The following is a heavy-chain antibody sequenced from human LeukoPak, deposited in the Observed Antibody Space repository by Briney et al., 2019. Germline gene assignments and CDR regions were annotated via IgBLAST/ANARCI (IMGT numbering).Heavy chain of an antibody. CDR3: AKDRRVSSSGSAVYYFDY. J-gene: IGHJ4*02. V-gene: IGHV3-23*01. CDR2: ISGSGGST. CDR1: GFTFSSYA. D-gene: IGHD3-22*01. Sequence: GGSLRLSCAASGFTFSSYAMSWVRQAPGKGLEWVSAISGSGGSTYYADSVKGRFTISRDNSKNTLYLQMNSLRAEDTAVYYCAKDRRVSSSGSAVYYFDYWGQGTLVTVSS.